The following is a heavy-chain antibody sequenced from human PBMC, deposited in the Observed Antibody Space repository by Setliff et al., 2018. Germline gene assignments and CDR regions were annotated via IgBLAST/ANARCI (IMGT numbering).Heavy chain of an antibody. Sequence: PGESLKISCKGSGYTFTNYWIAWVRQMPGKGLEYMGIIYPADSDTTYSPSFQGQVTISADKSINTAYLQWSSLKASDTAIYYCARVGPLTDDAFDSWGQGTLVTVSS. CDR1: GYTFTNYW. CDR2: IYPADSDT. CDR3: ARVGPLTDDAFDS. D-gene: IGHD1-26*01. J-gene: IGHJ4*02. V-gene: IGHV5-51*01.